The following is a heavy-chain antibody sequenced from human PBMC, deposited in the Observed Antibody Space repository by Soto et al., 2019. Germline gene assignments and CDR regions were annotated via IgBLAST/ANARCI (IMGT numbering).Heavy chain of an antibody. CDR3: AKDRRAGGNYGFYSDF. CDR2: SSATGAGT. Sequence: LRLSCAASGFTFSSYGMTWVRQAPGKGLEWVSFSSATGAGTYYADSVKGRFTISRDNSKNTLYLQMTSLRADDTAVYYCAKDRRAGGNYGFYSDFWGQGALVTVAS. CDR1: GFTFSSYG. V-gene: IGHV3-23*01. D-gene: IGHD1-7*01. J-gene: IGHJ4*02.